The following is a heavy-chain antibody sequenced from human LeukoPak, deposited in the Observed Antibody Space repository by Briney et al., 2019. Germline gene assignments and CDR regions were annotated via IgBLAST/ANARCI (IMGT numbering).Heavy chain of an antibody. J-gene: IGHJ4*02. CDR3: ARSDISIVRGAMV. CDR2: IYYSGST. D-gene: IGHD3-10*01. Sequence: KPSETLSLTCTVSGGSISSYYWSWIRQPPGKGLEWIGYIYYSGSTNYNPSLKSRVTISVDTSKNQFSLKLSSVSAADTAVYYCARSDISIVRGAMVWGQGTLVIVSS. V-gene: IGHV4-59*01. CDR1: GGSISSYY.